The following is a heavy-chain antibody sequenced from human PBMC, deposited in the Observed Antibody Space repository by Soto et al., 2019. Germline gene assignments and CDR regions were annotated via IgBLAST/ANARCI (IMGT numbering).Heavy chain of an antibody. V-gene: IGHV3-30*18. CDR2: ISYDGSNK. J-gene: IGHJ6*03. Sequence: QVQLVESGGGVVQPGRSLRLSCAASGFTFSSYGMHWVRQAPGKGLEWVAVISYDGSNKYYADSVKGRFTISRDNSKNTLYLQMNSLRAEDTAVYYCAKDPQSLHYYYCYYMDVWGKGTTVTVSS. CDR1: GFTFSSYG. CDR3: AKDPQSLHYYYCYYMDV.